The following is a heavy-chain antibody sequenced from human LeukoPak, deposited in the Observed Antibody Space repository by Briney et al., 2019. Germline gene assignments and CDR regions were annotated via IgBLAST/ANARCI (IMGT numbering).Heavy chain of an antibody. CDR2: ISSSGSTK. CDR1: GITYSSYS. V-gene: IGHV3-48*01. Sequence: GGSLRLSCGASGITYSSYSMNWVRQAPGKGLEWVSYISSSGSTKYYADSVKGRFTISRDNARNSLYLQMDSLRAEDTAVYFCARGGLSIMGYWGQGTLVTVSS. J-gene: IGHJ4*02. D-gene: IGHD2/OR15-2a*01. CDR3: ARGGLSIMGY.